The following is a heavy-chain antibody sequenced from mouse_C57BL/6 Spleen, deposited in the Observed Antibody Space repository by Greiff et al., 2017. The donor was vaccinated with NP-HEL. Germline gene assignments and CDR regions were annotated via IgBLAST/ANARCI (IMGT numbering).Heavy chain of an antibody. V-gene: IGHV14-4*01. Sequence: EVQLQQSGAELVRPGASVKLSCTASGFNFKDDYMHWVKQRPEQGLEWIGWIDPANGDTEYASKFQGKATIPADTSSTTAYLQLSSLTAEDTAFYYCTTVGYYGISYDDWGKGTTLTVSS. J-gene: IGHJ2*01. CDR3: TTVGYYGISYDD. CDR1: GFNFKDDY. D-gene: IGHD1-1*01. CDR2: IDPANGDT.